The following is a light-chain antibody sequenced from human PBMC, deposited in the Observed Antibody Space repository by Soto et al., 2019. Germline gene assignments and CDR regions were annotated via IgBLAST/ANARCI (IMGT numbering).Light chain of an antibody. J-gene: IGKJ3*01. V-gene: IGKV1-5*03. CDR1: QTISSW. Sequence: DIQMPQSLSTLSGSVGDSFTITCRASQTISSWLAWYQQNPGKAPKLLIYKASTLKSGVPSRFSGSGSGTDFTFTISSLQPDDLATYYCQKYYRYSPRTVGRGTKVDIK. CDR2: KAS. CDR3: QKYYRYSPRT.